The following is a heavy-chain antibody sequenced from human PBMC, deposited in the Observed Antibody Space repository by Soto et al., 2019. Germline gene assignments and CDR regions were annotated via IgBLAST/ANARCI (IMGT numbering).Heavy chain of an antibody. Sequence: EVQLVQSGGGLVEPGGSLRLSCAASGFTFNTYWMHWVRQVPGKGLVWISRLNSDGRSTSYVDSVKGRFTISRDNAKNTLFLQMNSLRAEATAVYYCARSSSWTRGWYGMDGWGQGTLVNVSS. CDR3: ARSSSWTRGWYGMDG. D-gene: IGHD6-19*01. CDR2: LNSDGRST. J-gene: IGHJ4*02. CDR1: GFTFNTYW. V-gene: IGHV3-74*01.